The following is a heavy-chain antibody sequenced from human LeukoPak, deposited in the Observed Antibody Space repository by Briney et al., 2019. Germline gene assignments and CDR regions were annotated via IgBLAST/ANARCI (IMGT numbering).Heavy chain of an antibody. CDR1: GFTFSSYW. V-gene: IGHV3-7*01. J-gene: IGHJ6*03. Sequence: GGSLRLSCAASGFTFSSYWMSWVRQAPGKGLEWVANIKQDGSEKYYVDSVKGRFTISRDNAKNSLYLQMNSLRAEDTAVYYCARECGHYYYYYMDVWGKGTTVTVSS. CDR3: ARECGHYYYYYMDV. CDR2: IKQDGSEK.